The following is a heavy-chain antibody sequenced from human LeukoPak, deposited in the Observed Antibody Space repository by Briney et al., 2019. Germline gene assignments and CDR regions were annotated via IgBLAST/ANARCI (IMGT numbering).Heavy chain of an antibody. CDR2: IYSSGST. J-gene: IGHJ4*02. Sequence: SGTLSLTCSVSGGSISGFYWTWVRQPAGKGLEWIGRIYSSGSTNYNPSLKSRVTISVDTSKNQFSLKLSSVTAADTAVYYCARSYDILDYFDYWGQGTLVTVSS. V-gene: IGHV4-4*07. CDR3: ARSYDILDYFDY. D-gene: IGHD3-9*01. CDR1: GGSISGFY.